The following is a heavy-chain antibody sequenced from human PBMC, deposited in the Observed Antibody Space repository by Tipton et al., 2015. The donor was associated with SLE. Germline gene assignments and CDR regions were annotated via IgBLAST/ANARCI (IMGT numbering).Heavy chain of an antibody. V-gene: IGHV4-31*02. J-gene: IGHJ4*02. Sequence: GLVKPSQTLSLTCTVSGGSIRSGGYHWTWIRQHPGKGLEWIGYINYSGNTYYNPSLKSRVTISVDTSKNQFSLNLSSVTAADTAVYYCARGLQFEPPGGYWGQGTLVTVSS. D-gene: IGHD1-14*01. CDR2: INYSGNT. CDR3: ARGLQFEPPGGY. CDR1: GGSIRSGGYH.